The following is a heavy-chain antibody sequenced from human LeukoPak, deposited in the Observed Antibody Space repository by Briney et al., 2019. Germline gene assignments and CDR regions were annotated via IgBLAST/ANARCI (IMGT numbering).Heavy chain of an antibody. D-gene: IGHD2-21*02. V-gene: IGHV4-31*03. CDR3: ARKEVVTEKVDY. CDR1: GCSISSGGYY. Sequence: SQTVSLTCTVSGCSISSGGYYWSWIRQHPGKGLEWIGYIYYSGSTYYNPSLKSRVTISVDTSKNQFSLKLSSVTAADTAVYYCARKEVVTEKVDYWGQGTLVTVSS. CDR2: IYYSGST. J-gene: IGHJ4*02.